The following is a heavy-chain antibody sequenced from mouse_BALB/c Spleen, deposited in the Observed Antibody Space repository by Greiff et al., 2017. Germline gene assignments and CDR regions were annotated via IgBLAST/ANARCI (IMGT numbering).Heavy chain of an antibody. CDR2: IYPGDGDT. Sequence: QVQLQQSGPELVKPGASVKISCKASGYAFSSSWMNWVKQRPGQGLEWIGRIYPGDGDTNYNGKFKGKATLTADKSSSTAYMQLSSLTSVDSAVYYCTTGLPYAMDYWGQGTSVTVSS. CDR3: TTGLPYAMDY. V-gene: IGHV1-82*01. D-gene: IGHD3-1*01. J-gene: IGHJ4*01. CDR1: GYAFSSSW.